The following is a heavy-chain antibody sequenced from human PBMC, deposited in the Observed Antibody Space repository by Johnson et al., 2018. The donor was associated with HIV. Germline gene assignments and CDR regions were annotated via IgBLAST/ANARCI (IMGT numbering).Heavy chain of an antibody. CDR3: TKCEYNSDAFDI. V-gene: IGHV3-23*04. CDR1: GLTFSSYA. CDR2: ISGSGGST. J-gene: IGHJ3*02. D-gene: IGHD5-12*01. Sequence: VQLVESGGGVVQPGGSLRLSCVASGLTFSSYAMSWVRQAPGKGLEWVSAISGSGGSTYYADSGRGRFTVSRNNSKNTLYLQISSLRAEDTAIYYCTKCEYNSDAFDIWGQVTMVSVSS.